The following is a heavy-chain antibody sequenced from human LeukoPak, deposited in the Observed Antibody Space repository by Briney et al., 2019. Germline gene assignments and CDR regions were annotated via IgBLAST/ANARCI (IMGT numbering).Heavy chain of an antibody. J-gene: IGHJ1*01. CDR1: GGTFRSSG. Sequence: SVKVSCKASGGTFRSSGISWVRQAPGQGLEYVGRIIPILDITEYGKTSPGRVTITADTATDTFYMELSGLRSEDTAVYYCAKIHDDSGYYYEYFQFWGQGTLITVSS. CDR2: IIPILDIT. V-gene: IGHV1-69*04. D-gene: IGHD3-22*01. CDR3: AKIHDDSGYYYEYFQF.